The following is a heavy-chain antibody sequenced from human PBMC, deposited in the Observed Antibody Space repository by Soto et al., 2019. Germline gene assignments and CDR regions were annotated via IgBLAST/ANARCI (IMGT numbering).Heavy chain of an antibody. J-gene: IGHJ5*02. Sequence: GGSLRLSCAASGFTFRSFTMNWVRQAPGKGLGRVSTISSNSAYIYYTDALRGRFTISRDNAKNSLHLQMNSLRAEDTAVYYCTRDASRDSSARGWFDPWGPGTLVTVSS. CDR2: ISSNSAYI. D-gene: IGHD6-13*01. V-gene: IGHV3-21*01. CDR3: TRDASRDSSARGWFDP. CDR1: GFTFRSFT.